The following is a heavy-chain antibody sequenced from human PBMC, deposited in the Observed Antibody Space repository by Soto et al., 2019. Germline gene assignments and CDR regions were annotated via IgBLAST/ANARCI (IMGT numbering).Heavy chain of an antibody. CDR1: GGSISGFY. Sequence: SETLSLTCSVSGGSISGFYWIWIRQSPGEGPEWIAYIHSTGRTNYNPSLKSRVTVSLDMSKNQFSLQLSSVTAADTALYFCARVSNEYSGNGAFDYWGLGTPVTVSS. D-gene: IGHD1-26*01. CDR3: ARVSNEYSGNGAFDY. V-gene: IGHV4-59*01. CDR2: IHSTGRT. J-gene: IGHJ4*02.